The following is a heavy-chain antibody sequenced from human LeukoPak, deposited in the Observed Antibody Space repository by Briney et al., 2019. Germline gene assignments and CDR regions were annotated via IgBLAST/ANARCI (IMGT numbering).Heavy chain of an antibody. V-gene: IGHV3-30*04. CDR3: ARDQTDYYYGMDV. J-gene: IGHJ6*02. CDR1: GFTFSSYA. D-gene: IGHD1-1*01. Sequence: GGSLRLSCAASGFTFSSYAMHWVRQAPGKGLEWVAVISYDGSNKYYADSVKGRFTISRDNSKSTLYLQMNSLRAEDTAVYYCARDQTDYYYGMDVWGQGTTVTVSS. CDR2: ISYDGSNK.